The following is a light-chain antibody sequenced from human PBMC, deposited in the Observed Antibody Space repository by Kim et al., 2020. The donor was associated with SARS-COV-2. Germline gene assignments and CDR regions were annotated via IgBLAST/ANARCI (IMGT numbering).Light chain of an antibody. V-gene: IGLV3-19*01. CDR2: GKN. J-gene: IGLJ2*01. Sequence: ALGQTVRITCQGDSLRIYYASWYQQKPGQAPVLVIYGKNNRPSGIPDRFSGSSSGNTASSTITGAQAEDEADYYCNSRDSSDNHVVFGGGTQLTVL. CDR1: SLRIYY. CDR3: NSRDSSDNHVV.